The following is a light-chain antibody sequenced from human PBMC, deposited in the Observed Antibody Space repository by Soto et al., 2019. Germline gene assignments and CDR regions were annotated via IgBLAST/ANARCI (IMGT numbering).Light chain of an antibody. CDR1: QNINWY. CDR2: EAA. J-gene: IGKJ1*01. V-gene: IGKV1-5*03. CDR3: QQYNTYWT. Sequence: DIQMTQSPSTLSASVGDRVTITCRASQNINWYLAWYQQKPGKAPKLLISEAASLPRGVPSRFSGSGSGTEFTLTMSSLQPDDFATYYCQQYNTYWTFGQGTKVDIK.